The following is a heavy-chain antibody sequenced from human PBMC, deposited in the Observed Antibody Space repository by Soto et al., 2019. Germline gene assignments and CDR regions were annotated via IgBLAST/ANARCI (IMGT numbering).Heavy chain of an antibody. CDR3: ARMTRRPDSGFFDY. D-gene: IGHD4-17*01. CDR1: GGSISNYY. J-gene: IGHJ4*02. CDR2: IYSSGSP. V-gene: IGHV4-59*01. Sequence: QVQLLESGPGLVKPSETLSLTCTVSGGSISNYYWTWFRQPPGKGLEWIAYIYSSGSPNYNPSLKSRVSXXVXTXXNQFSLTLNSVTAADTAVYFCARMTRRPDSGFFDYWGQGALITVDS.